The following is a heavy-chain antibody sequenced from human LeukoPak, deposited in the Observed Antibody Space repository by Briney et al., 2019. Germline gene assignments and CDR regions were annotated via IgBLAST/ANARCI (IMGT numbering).Heavy chain of an antibody. J-gene: IGHJ4*02. D-gene: IGHD3-22*01. CDR1: GFAFSDYY. V-gene: IGHV3-11*04. CDR2: ISSSGSII. Sequence: GGSLRLSCAASGFAFSDYYMTWIRQAPGKGLEWVSYISSSGSIIYYADSVKGRFIISRDNAKNSLYLQMNSLRAEDTAVYFCARVGYDSSGRFDYWGQGTLVTVSS. CDR3: ARVGYDSSGRFDY.